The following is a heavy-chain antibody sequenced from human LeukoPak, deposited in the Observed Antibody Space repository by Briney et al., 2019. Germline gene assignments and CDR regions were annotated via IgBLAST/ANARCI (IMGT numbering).Heavy chain of an antibody. Sequence: SETLSLTCTVSGGSISSGGYYWSWIRQHPGKGLEWIGYIYYSGSTYYNPSLKSRVTISVDTSKNQFSMKLSSVTAADTAVYYCARDGLRSSDWFDPWGQGTLVTVSS. J-gene: IGHJ5*02. V-gene: IGHV4-31*03. CDR1: GGSISSGGYY. CDR3: ARDGLRSSDWFDP. D-gene: IGHD3-3*01. CDR2: IYYSGST.